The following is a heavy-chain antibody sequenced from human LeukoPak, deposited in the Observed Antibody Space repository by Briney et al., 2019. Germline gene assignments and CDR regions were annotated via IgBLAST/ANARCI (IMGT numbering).Heavy chain of an antibody. CDR1: GYTFTSYG. CDR3: AREFDCSGGSCYYYYYGMDV. Sequence: ASVTVSCKASGYTFTSYGISWVRQAPGQGLEWMGWISAYNGNTNYAQKLQGRVTMTTDTSTSTAYMELRSLRSDDTAVYYCAREFDCSGGSCYYYYYGMDVWGQGTTVTVSS. D-gene: IGHD2-15*01. V-gene: IGHV1-18*01. J-gene: IGHJ6*02. CDR2: ISAYNGNT.